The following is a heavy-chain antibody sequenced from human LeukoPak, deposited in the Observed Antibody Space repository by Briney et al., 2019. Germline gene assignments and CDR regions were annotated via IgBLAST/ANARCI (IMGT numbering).Heavy chain of an antibody. J-gene: IGHJ4*02. CDR2: LYFSGST. CDR1: GDSISRSSFY. Sequence: SETLSLTCTVSGDSISRSSFYWGWVRQPQGKGLEWIGSLYFSGSTYYNPTLKIRVPISVDTSKHQFSLKLNSVTASDTAGYFCASPYYWGQGCLVTVSS. CDR3: ASPYY. V-gene: IGHV4-39*01.